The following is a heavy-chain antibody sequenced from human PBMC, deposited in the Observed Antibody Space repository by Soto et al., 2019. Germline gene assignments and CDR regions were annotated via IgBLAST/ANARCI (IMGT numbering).Heavy chain of an antibody. V-gene: IGHV1-2*02. J-gene: IGHJ5*02. D-gene: IGHD3-10*02. CDR3: ARARFVRGVIRAGSNWFDP. CDR2: INPNSGGT. Sequence: GASVKVSCKASGYTFTGYYMHWVRQAPGQGLEWMGWINPNSGGTNYAQKFQGRVTMTRDTSISTAYMELSRLRSDDTAVYYCARARFVRGVIRAGSNWFDPWGQGTLVTVSS. CDR1: GYTFTGYY.